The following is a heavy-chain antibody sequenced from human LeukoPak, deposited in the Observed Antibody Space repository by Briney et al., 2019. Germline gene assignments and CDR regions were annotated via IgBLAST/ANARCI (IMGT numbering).Heavy chain of an antibody. J-gene: IGHJ5*02. CDR3: AKDRGYCSS. Sequence: GGSLRLSCVASGFIFSTYSMNWVRQAPGKGLEWVSSISTSSDYKYYADSVKGRFTISRDNAKNTLYLQMNSLRAEDTAVYYCAKDRGYCSSWGQGTLVTVSS. CDR1: GFIFSTYS. V-gene: IGHV3-21*01. D-gene: IGHD2-15*01. CDR2: ISTSSDYK.